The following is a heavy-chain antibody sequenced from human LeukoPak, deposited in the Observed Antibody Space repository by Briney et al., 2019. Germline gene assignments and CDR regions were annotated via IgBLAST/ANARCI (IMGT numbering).Heavy chain of an antibody. CDR2: INPNSGAT. J-gene: IGHJ1*01. CDR1: GYTFNAHG. CDR3: ARGYRTVGAIEYFQH. V-gene: IGHV1-2*06. Sequence: ASVKVSCKTSGYTFNAHGVTWVRQAPGQGLEWMGRINPNSGATNYAQKFQGRVTMTRDTSISTAYMELSRLRSDDTAVYYCARGYRTVGAIEYFQHWGQGTLVTVSS. D-gene: IGHD1-26*01.